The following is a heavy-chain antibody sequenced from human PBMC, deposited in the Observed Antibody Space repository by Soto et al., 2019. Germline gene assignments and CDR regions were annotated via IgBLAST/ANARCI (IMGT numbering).Heavy chain of an antibody. Sequence: ASVKVSCKASGYTFTSYGITWVRQAPGQGLEWMGWISAYNGNTNYAQKLQGRVTMTTDTSTSTAYMELRSLRSDDTAVYYCARDRGYSSSWYLDYWGQGTLVTVSS. V-gene: IGHV1-18*01. CDR3: ARDRGYSSSWYLDY. D-gene: IGHD6-13*01. J-gene: IGHJ4*02. CDR2: ISAYNGNT. CDR1: GYTFTSYG.